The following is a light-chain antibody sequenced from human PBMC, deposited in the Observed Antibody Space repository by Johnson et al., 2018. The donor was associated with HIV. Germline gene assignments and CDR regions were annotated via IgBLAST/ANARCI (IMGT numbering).Light chain of an antibody. J-gene: IGLJ1*01. CDR1: SSNIGKNY. CDR3: GTWDSSLSVYV. CDR2: ENN. V-gene: IGLV1-51*02. Sequence: QSVLTQPPSVSAAPGQKVTISCSGSSSNIGKNYVSWYQQLPGTAPKVLIYENNKRPSGIPYRFSGSKSGTSATLGITGLQTGDEADYYCGTWDSSLSVYVFGTGTKVTVL.